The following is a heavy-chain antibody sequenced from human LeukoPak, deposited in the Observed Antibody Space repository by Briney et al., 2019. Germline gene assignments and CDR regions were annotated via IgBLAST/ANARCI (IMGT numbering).Heavy chain of an antibody. D-gene: IGHD3-10*01. CDR2: IRYDGSNK. J-gene: IGHJ6*03. CDR1: GFTFSSYG. Sequence: GGSLRLSYAASGFTFSSYGMHWVRQAPGKGLEWVAFIRYDGSNKYYAGSVKGRFTISRDNSKNTLYLQMNSLRAEDTAVYYCAKAGDGSGSRYYYYYMDVWGKGTTVTISS. V-gene: IGHV3-30*02. CDR3: AKAGDGSGSRYYYYYMDV.